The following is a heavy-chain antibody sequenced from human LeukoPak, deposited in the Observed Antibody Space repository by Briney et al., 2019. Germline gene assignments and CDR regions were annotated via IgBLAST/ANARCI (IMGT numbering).Heavy chain of an antibody. D-gene: IGHD3-22*01. J-gene: IGHJ4*02. CDR3: AKIDDSSGYYYPGAY. CDR1: GFTFSSYA. CDR2: ISGSGGST. V-gene: IGHV3-23*01. Sequence: GASLRLSCAASGFTFSSYAMSWVRQAPGKGLEWVSAISGSGGSTYYADSVKGRFTISRDNSKNTLYLQMNSLRAEDTAVYYCAKIDDSSGYYYPGAYWGQGTLVTVSS.